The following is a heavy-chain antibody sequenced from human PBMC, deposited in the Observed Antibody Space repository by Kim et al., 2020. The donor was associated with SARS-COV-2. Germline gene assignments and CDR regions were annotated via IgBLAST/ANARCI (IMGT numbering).Heavy chain of an antibody. V-gene: IGHV3-30*02. CDR3: ATDWAAFSSGTYVFDF. Sequence: HSVRGRFTISRDISKRTLCLQMNSLRPEDTAVYYCATDWAAFSSGTYVFDFWGRGTLVTVSS. D-gene: IGHD3-10*01. J-gene: IGHJ4*02.